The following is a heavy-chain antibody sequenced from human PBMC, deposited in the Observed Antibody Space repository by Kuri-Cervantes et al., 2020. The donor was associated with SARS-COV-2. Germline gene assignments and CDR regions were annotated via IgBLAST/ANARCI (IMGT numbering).Heavy chain of an antibody. CDR2: IYYSGST. V-gene: IGHV4-59*01. J-gene: IGHJ4*02. CDR3: ARDSCSSSWSQYDY. Sequence: ESLKIPCTVSGGYISSYYWSWIRQPPGKGLEWIGYIYYSGSTNYNPSLKSRVTISVDTSKNQFSLKLSSVTAADTAVYYCARDSCSSSWSQYDYWGQGTLVTVSS. D-gene: IGHD6-13*01. CDR1: GGYISSYY.